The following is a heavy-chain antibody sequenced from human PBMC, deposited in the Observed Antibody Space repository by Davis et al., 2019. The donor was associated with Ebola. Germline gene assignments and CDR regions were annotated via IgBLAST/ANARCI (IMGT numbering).Heavy chain of an antibody. CDR3: TLEVAAAVVN. Sequence: SETLSLTCAVYGGSFSGYYWSWIRQPPGKGLEWIGEINHSGSTNYNPSLKSRVTISVDTSKNQFSLKLSSVTAADTAVYYCTLEVAAAVVNWGQGTLVTVSS. V-gene: IGHV4-34*01. J-gene: IGHJ4*02. D-gene: IGHD6-13*01. CDR1: GGSFSGYY. CDR2: INHSGST.